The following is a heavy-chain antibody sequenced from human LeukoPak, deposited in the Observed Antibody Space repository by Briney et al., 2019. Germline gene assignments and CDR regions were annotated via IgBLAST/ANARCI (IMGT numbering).Heavy chain of an antibody. D-gene: IGHD6-25*01. CDR3: AREAADGWFDP. Sequence: ASVKVSCKASGYTFTSYDINWVRQSTGQGLEWMGWMNPNSGNTGYAQKFQGRVTITRNTSISTAYMELSSLRSEDTAVYYCAREAADGWFDPWGQGTLVTVSS. CDR1: GYTFTSYD. V-gene: IGHV1-8*03. J-gene: IGHJ5*02. CDR2: MNPNSGNT.